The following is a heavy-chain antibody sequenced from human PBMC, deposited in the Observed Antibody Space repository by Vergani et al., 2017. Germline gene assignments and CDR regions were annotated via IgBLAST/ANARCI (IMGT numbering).Heavy chain of an antibody. D-gene: IGHD5-12*01. CDR1: GFTFNHYA. CDR3: AKANPRNSXYDYLYCYHVMDV. J-gene: IGHJ6*02. CDR2: ISGSGGST. V-gene: IGHV3-23*01. Sequence: EVQLLESGGDLVQPGGSLRLSCAASGFTFNHYAMNWVRQAPGKGLEWVSGISGSGGSTYYAGSVKGRFTISRDSSKNTLYLQMNSLSAGDPAVYYCAKANPRNSXYDYLYCYHVMDVWGQGTTVTVSS.